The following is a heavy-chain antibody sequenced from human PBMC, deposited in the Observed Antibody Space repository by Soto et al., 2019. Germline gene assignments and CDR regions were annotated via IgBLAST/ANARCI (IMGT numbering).Heavy chain of an antibody. CDR1: GFTFSSYA. D-gene: IGHD1-26*01. CDR2: ISSNGGST. Sequence: GGSLRLSCSASGFTFSSYAMHWVRQAPGKGLEYVSAISSNGGSTYYADSVKGRFTISRDNSKNTLYLQMSSLRAEDTAVYYCVKSIVGATGPWYLDLWGRGTLVTVSS. J-gene: IGHJ2*01. CDR3: VKSIVGATGPWYLDL. V-gene: IGHV3-64D*08.